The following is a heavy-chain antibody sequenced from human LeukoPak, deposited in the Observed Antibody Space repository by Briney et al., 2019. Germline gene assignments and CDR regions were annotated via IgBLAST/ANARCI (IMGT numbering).Heavy chain of an antibody. CDR3: ARPNPFETSGYYLNY. Sequence: GGSLRLSCAASGFTFSDYYMSWIRQTPGKGLEWVSYISSSGSTIYYADSVKGRFTISRDNAKNSLYLQMNSLRAEDTAVYYCARPNPFETSGYYLNYWGQGTLVTVSS. CDR1: GFTFSDYY. J-gene: IGHJ4*02. CDR2: ISSSGSTI. D-gene: IGHD3-22*01. V-gene: IGHV3-11*04.